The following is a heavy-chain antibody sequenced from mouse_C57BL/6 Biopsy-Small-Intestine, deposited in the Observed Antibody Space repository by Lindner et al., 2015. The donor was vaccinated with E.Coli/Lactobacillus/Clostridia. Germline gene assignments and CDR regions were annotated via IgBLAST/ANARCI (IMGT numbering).Heavy chain of an antibody. D-gene: IGHD1-1*01. CDR2: IYPRSGNT. CDR3: ARRGINYYDGSPFDY. Sequence: VQLQESGAELARPGASVKLSCKASGYTFTSYGISWVKQRTGQGLEWIGEIYPRSGNTYYNEKFKGKATLTADKSSSTAYMQLSSLTSEDSAVYFCARRGINYYDGSPFDYWGQGTTLTVSS. J-gene: IGHJ2*01. V-gene: IGHV1-81*01. CDR1: GYTFTSYG.